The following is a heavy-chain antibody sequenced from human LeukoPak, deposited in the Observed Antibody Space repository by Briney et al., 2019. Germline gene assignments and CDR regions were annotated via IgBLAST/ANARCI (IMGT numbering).Heavy chain of an antibody. CDR3: ARGGILLRNFFDY. J-gene: IGHJ4*02. D-gene: IGHD2-15*01. V-gene: IGHV4-30-4*01. Sequence: SQTLSLTCSVSGGSISSDDYYWNWIRQPPGKGLEWIGYIYYSGSTYYNPSLKSRLFISVETSKNQYSLKLSSVTAADTAVYYCARGGILLRNFFDYWSQGTLVTVSS. CDR1: GGSISSDDYY. CDR2: IYYSGST.